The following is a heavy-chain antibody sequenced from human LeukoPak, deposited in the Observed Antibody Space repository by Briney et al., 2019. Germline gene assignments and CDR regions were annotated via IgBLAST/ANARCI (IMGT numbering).Heavy chain of an antibody. CDR3: ARFAGVLHYYGSGSQNNWFDP. J-gene: IGHJ5*02. Sequence: SETLSLTCAVYGGSFSGYYWSWIRQPPGKGLEWIGEINHSGSTNYNPSLKSRVTISVDTSKNQFSLKLSSVTAADTAVYYCARFAGVLHYYGSGSQNNWFDPWGQGTLVTVSS. CDR2: INHSGST. D-gene: IGHD3-10*01. V-gene: IGHV4-34*01. CDR1: GGSFSGYY.